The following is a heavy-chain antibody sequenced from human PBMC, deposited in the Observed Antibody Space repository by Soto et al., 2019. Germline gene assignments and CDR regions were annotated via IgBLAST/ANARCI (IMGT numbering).Heavy chain of an antibody. J-gene: IGHJ4*02. D-gene: IGHD5-18*01. CDR1: GFTFDDYA. V-gene: IGHV3-9*01. CDR3: AKDSRYSYGTFDY. Sequence: EVQLVESGGGLVQPGRSLRLSCAASGFTFDDYAMHWVRQAPGKGLEWVSGISWNSGSIGYADSVKGRFTISRDNAKNSRYLQMNSLRAEDTALYYCAKDSRYSYGTFDYWGQGTLVTVSS. CDR2: ISWNSGSI.